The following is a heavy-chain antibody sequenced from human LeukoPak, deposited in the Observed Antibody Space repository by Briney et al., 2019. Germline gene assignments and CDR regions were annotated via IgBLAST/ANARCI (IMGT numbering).Heavy chain of an antibody. Sequence: PSETLSLTCTVSGGSISSYYWSWIRQPPRKGLEWIGYIYYSGSTNYKPSVKSRVTISVDTPKNQFSLTLSYVNAADTAVYYCARLSDFGSGTGWKYYYYYYYMDVWGKGTTVTICS. CDR1: GGSISSYY. V-gene: IGHV4-59*08. D-gene: IGHD6-19*01. CDR2: IYYSGST. CDR3: ARLSDFGSGTGWKYYYYYYYMDV. J-gene: IGHJ6*03.